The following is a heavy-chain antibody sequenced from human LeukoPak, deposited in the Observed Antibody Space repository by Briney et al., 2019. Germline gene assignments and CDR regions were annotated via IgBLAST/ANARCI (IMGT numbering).Heavy chain of an antibody. D-gene: IGHD4-17*01. Sequence: GGSLRLSCAASGFTFSSYWMSWVRQAPGKGLEWVANIKQDGSEKYYVDSVKGRFTISRDNAKNSLYLQMNSLRAEDTAVYYCAKLSTVTTFSYFDYWGQGTLVTVSS. V-gene: IGHV3-7*03. CDR2: IKQDGSEK. CDR3: AKLSTVTTFSYFDY. CDR1: GFTFSSYW. J-gene: IGHJ4*02.